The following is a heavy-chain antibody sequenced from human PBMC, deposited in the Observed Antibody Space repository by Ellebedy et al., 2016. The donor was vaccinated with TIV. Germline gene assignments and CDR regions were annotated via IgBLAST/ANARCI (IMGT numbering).Heavy chain of an antibody. J-gene: IGHJ4*02. D-gene: IGHD3-3*02. CDR3: AKEVRSTFYYFDY. Sequence: GGSLRLSCAASGFTFSDYAMGWVRQAPGKGLEWVSDITDTGATTIYADSVRGRFTISRDNSRNTLYLQMTSLRVDDTALYYCAKEVRSTFYYFDYWGQGILVTVSS. CDR2: ITDTGATT. CDR1: GFTFSDYA. V-gene: IGHV3-23*01.